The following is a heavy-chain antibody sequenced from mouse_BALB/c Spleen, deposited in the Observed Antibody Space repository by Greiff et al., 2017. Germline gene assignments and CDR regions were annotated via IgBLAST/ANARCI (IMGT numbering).Heavy chain of an antibody. J-gene: IGHJ4*01. CDR3: ARSITTATMDY. CDR1: GYTFTDYA. V-gene: IGHV1S137*01. Sequence: VQLQQSGAELVRPGVSVKISCKGSGYTFTDYAMHWVKQSHAKSLEWIGVISTYYGDASYNQKFKGKATMTVDKSSSTAYMELARLTSEDSAIYYCARSITTATMDYWGQGTSVTVSS. CDR2: ISTYYGDA. D-gene: IGHD1-2*01.